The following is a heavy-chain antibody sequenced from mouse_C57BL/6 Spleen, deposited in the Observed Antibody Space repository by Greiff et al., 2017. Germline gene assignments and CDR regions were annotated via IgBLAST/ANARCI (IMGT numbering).Heavy chain of an antibody. CDR2: IYPGSGST. CDR3: ARGDYYYGSAGGFDY. V-gene: IGHV1-55*01. D-gene: IGHD1-1*01. CDR1: GYTFTSYW. J-gene: IGHJ2*01. Sequence: QVQLKQPGAELVKPGASVKMSCKASGYTFTSYWITWVKQRPGQGLEWIGDIYPGSGSTNYNEKFKSKATLTVDTSSSTAYMQLSSLTSEDSAVYYCARGDYYYGSAGGFDYWGQGTTLTVSS.